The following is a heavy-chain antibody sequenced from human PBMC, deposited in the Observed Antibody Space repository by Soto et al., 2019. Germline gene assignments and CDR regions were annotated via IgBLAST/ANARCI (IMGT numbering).Heavy chain of an antibody. CDR2: IFSSGSA. CDR3: ARAAYRSLWFLSH. V-gene: IGHV4-39*01. CDR1: GGSISSGPYY. J-gene: IGHJ4*02. Sequence: KTSETLSLTCSVSGGSISSGPYYWGWIRQPPGRGLEWIGGIFSSGSASYNSSLKSRVTIFVDTSKNQFSLKLSSVTAADTAAYYCARAAYRSLWFLSHWAQGTLVTVSS. D-gene: IGHD3-9*01.